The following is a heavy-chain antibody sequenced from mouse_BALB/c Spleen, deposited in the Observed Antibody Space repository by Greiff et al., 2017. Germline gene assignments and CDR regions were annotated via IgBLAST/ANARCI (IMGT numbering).Heavy chain of an antibody. J-gene: IGHJ3*01. Sequence: QVQLQQPGAELVKPGASVKLSCKASGYTFTSYWMHWVKQRPGQGLEWIGEIDPSDSYTNYNQKFKGKATLTVDKSSSTAYMQLSSLTSEDSAVYYCARREIYYDYDPFAYWGQGTLVTVSA. CDR1: GYTFTSYW. CDR3: ARREIYYDYDPFAY. V-gene: IGHV1-69*02. CDR2: IDPSDSYT. D-gene: IGHD2-4*01.